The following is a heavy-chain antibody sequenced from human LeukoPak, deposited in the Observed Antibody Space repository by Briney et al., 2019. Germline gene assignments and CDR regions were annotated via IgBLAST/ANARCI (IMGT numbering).Heavy chain of an antibody. CDR2: IRYDGSNK. Sequence: PGGSLRLSCAASGFTFSTYGMHWVRQAPGKGLEWVAFIRYDGSNKYYADSVKGRLTISRDSSKNTLYLQMNSLRAEDTAVYYCWYDYVWGGYSDYWGQGTLVTVSS. CDR3: WYDYVWGGYSDY. CDR1: GFTFSTYG. D-gene: IGHD3-16*01. J-gene: IGHJ4*02. V-gene: IGHV3-30*02.